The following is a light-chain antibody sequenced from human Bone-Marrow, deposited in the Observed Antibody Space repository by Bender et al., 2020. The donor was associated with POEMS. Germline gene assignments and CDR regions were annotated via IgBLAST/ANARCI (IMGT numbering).Light chain of an antibody. CDR2: DDT. J-gene: IGLJ3*02. CDR1: NIGGRS. Sequence: SYVLTQPPSVSVAPGETATITCGENNIGGRSVHWYQQKQGRAPVLVVHDDTDRASGIPDRIFGSKSGNMATLTISGAEAGDEADYYCQVWDSGSDHWVFGGGTKLTVL. CDR3: QVWDSGSDHWV. V-gene: IGLV3-21*02.